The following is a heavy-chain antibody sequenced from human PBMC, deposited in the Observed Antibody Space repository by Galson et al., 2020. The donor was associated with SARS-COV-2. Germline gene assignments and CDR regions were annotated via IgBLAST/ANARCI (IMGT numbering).Heavy chain of an antibody. D-gene: IGHD3-3*01. V-gene: IGHV1-18*01. CDR2: ISAYNGNP. CDR1: TYTSTDYG. CDR3: ARGDVITVFGVGYYSGVDV. Sequence: ASVKVSCKASTYTSTDYGISWVRQAPGQGLEWMGWISAYNGNPIYAQNLQGRVTMTIHPSTSTFYMELRSLRSEDSAVYYCARGDVITVFGVGYYSGVDVWGQGTTVTVSS. J-gene: IGHJ6*02.